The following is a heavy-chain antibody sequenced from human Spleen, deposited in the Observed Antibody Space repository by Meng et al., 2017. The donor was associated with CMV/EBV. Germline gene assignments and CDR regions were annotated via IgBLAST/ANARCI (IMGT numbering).Heavy chain of an antibody. D-gene: IGHD2-2*01. CDR1: GYTFSSYA. J-gene: IGHJ4*02. Sequence: SCKASGYTFSSYAMHWVRQAPGKGLEWLAFIRYEGNIQHYADSAKGRFTISRDKSKNTVSLQMNSLGREDTAMYYCAKPLRYCSSTSCFFDSWGQGTLVTVSS. CDR2: IRYEGNIQ. CDR3: AKPLRYCSSTSCFFDS. V-gene: IGHV3-30*02.